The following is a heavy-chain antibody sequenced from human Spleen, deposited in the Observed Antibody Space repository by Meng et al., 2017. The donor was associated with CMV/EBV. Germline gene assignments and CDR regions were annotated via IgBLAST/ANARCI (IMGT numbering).Heavy chain of an antibody. Sequence: GESLKISCAASGFTFSGSAIHWVRQASGKGLEWLGRIRSKGYSYATAYGASVKGRFSISRDDSQNTAYLHMTSLKTEDTALYFCTRLLYVDSGDYWGQGTLVTVSS. D-gene: IGHD3-10*02. CDR2: IRSKGYSYAT. CDR3: TRLLYVDSGDY. CDR1: GFTFSGSA. V-gene: IGHV3-73*01. J-gene: IGHJ4*02.